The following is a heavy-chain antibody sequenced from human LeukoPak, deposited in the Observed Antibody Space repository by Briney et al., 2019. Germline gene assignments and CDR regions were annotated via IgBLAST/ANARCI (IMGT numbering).Heavy chain of an antibody. CDR3: ARLQGYYYGSGSQDVDF. J-gene: IGHJ4*02. CDR2: IYPGDSDI. Sequence: GESLKISCKGSGYSFTNYLIGWVRQMPGKGLEWVGSIYPGDSDISYSPSSQGQVTISADKSISTAYLQWSSLKASDTAMYYCARLQGYYYGSGSQDVDFWGQGTLVTVSS. V-gene: IGHV5-51*01. D-gene: IGHD3-10*01. CDR1: GYSFTNYL.